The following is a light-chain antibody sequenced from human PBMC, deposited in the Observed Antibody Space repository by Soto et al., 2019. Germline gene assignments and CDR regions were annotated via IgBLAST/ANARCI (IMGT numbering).Light chain of an antibody. Sequence: QSVLTQPPSVSGAPGQRVTISCTGSSSNIGAGYDVHWYQQLPGTAPKLLIYGNSNRPSGVPDRFSGSKSGTSASLAITGIQAEDEADYYCQSYDSSLSGYVFGTGTKATVL. J-gene: IGLJ1*01. CDR1: SSNIGAGYD. CDR3: QSYDSSLSGYV. V-gene: IGLV1-40*01. CDR2: GNS.